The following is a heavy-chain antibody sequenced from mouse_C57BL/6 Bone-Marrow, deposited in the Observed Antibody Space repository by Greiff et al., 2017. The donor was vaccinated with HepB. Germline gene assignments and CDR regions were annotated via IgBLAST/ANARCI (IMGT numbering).Heavy chain of an antibody. CDR2: IHPNSGST. D-gene: IGHD2-3*01. CDR3: ARIDGYYPYYAMDY. Sequence: VQLQQPGAELVKPGASVKLSCKASGYTFTSYWMHWVKQSPGQGLEWIGMIHPNSGSTNYNEKFKSKATLTVDKSSSTAYMQLSSLTSEDSAVYYCARIDGYYPYYAMDYWGQGTSVTVSS. J-gene: IGHJ4*01. V-gene: IGHV1-64*01. CDR1: GYTFTSYW.